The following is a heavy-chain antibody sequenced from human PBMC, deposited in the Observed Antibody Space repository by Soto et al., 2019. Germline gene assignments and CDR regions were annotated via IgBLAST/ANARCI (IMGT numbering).Heavy chain of an antibody. CDR1: GDSVSSNTAA. Sequence: SQTLSLTCAISGDSVSSNTAAWNWIRSSPSRGLEWLGRTYYRSNWRHDYAVSVKSRITVNPDTSKNLFSLQLNSVTPDDTAVYYCARGVAGSGFDLWGQRALVTVPS. J-gene: IGHJ5*02. V-gene: IGHV6-1*01. CDR3: ARGVAGSGFDL. D-gene: IGHD6-19*01. CDR2: TYYRSNWRH.